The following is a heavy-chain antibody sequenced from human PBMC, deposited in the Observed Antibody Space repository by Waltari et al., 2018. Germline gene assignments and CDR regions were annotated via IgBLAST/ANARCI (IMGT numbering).Heavy chain of an antibody. CDR1: GYSISSGSY. CDR3: ARILRYSSSWYGIGHFDY. D-gene: IGHD6-13*01. V-gene: IGHV4-38-2*01. J-gene: IGHJ4*02. Sequence: QVQLQESGPGLVKPSATLSLTCAVSGYSISSGSYWGWIRQPPGRGLEWIGSIYHSGSTYYNPSLKSRVTISVDTSKNQFSLKLSSVTAADTAVYYCARILRYSSSWYGIGHFDYWGQGTLVTVSS. CDR2: IYHSGST.